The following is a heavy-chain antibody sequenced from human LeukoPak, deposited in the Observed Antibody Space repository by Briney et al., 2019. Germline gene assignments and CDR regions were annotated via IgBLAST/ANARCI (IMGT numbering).Heavy chain of an antibody. CDR1: GGSISSYY. CDR3: ARDHHWFDP. CDR2: IYYSGST. Sequence: PSETLSLTCTVSGGSISSYYWSWIRQPPGKGLEWIGHIYYSGSTNYNPSLKSRVTISVDTSKNQFSLKLSSVTAADTAVYYCARDHHWFDPWGQGTLVTVSS. V-gene: IGHV4-59*01. J-gene: IGHJ5*02.